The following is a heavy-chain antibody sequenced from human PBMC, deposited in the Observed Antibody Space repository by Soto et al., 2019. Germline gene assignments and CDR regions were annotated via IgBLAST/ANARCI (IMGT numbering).Heavy chain of an antibody. CDR1: GGSFTSYA. CDR2: IVPILNTA. D-gene: IGHD5-18*01. Sequence: SVKVSCKASGGSFTSYAFSWVRQAPGQGLEWMGGIVPILNTANYAQKFQGRVTIIADESTNTASMELSSLRSEDTAMYYCARKFGTAMAYYFDYWGQGTLVTVSS. J-gene: IGHJ4*02. V-gene: IGHV1-69*13. CDR3: ARKFGTAMAYYFDY.